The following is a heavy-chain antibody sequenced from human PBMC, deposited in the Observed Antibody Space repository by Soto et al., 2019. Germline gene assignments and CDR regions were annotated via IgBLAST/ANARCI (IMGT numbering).Heavy chain of an antibody. D-gene: IGHD1-26*01. CDR2: IVPTLRIT. V-gene: IGHV1-69*08. CDR3: ATDKYRAGRVGVHS. CDR1: GGTSTIYT. J-gene: IGHJ5*02. Sequence: QVQLVQSGAEVKKPGASLRVSCETSGGTSTIYTITWVRQAPGQGLQWMGRIVPTLRITNYAQEFQGRLTITTDSSTSTAHIELTSLTSEDAAVYYCATDKYRAGRVGVHSWGQGTLVTVSS.